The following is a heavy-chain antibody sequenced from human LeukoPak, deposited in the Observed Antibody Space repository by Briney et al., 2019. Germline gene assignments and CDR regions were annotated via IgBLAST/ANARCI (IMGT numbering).Heavy chain of an antibody. D-gene: IGHD1-7*01. CDR3: ARDGLTGTTFAHFDY. J-gene: IGHJ4*02. V-gene: IGHV3-21*01. CDR1: GFTFSSYS. Sequence: GGSLRLSCAASGFTFSSYSMNWVRRAPGKGLEWVSSISSSSSYIYYADSVKGRFTISRDNAKNSLYLQMNSLRAEDTAVYYCARDGLTGTTFAHFDYWGQGTLVTVSS. CDR2: ISSSSSYI.